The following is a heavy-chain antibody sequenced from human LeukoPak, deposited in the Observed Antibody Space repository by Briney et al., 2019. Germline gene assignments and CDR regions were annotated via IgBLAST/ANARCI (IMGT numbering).Heavy chain of an antibody. CDR3: ARLGVGATGY. CDR1: GGSISNSAYY. D-gene: IGHD1-26*01. Sequence: SETLSLTCTVSGGSISNSAYYWGWIRQPPGKGLEWIGSVYYSGSTYYNPSLKSRVTISVDTSKNQFSLKLSSVTAADTAAYYCARLGVGATGYWGQGTLVTVSS. V-gene: IGHV4-39*01. J-gene: IGHJ4*02. CDR2: VYYSGST.